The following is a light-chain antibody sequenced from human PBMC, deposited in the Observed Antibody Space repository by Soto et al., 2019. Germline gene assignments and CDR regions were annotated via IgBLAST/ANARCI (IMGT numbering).Light chain of an antibody. CDR2: SAS. J-gene: IGKJ1*01. Sequence: DIQMTQSPSSLSASVGDSVTITCRTSQHVDRYLSWYQQIPGRAPKLLIYSASSLVSGVPHRFRGSASGTEFTLSISSLQREDFATYFCQQRSNIPLTFGQGTKVEMK. CDR1: QHVDRY. CDR3: QQRSNIPLT. V-gene: IGKV1-39*01.